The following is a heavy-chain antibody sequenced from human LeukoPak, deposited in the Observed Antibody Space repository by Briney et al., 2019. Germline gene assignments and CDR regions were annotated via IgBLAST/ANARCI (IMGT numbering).Heavy chain of an antibody. V-gene: IGHV4-39*01. CDR2: IYYSGST. J-gene: IGHJ4*02. CDR3: ARRPGIAVAGPFGRGSYFDY. D-gene: IGHD6-19*01. CDR1: GGSISSSSYY. Sequence: SETLSLTCTVSGGSISSSSYYWGWIRQPPGKGLEWIGSIYYSGSTYYNPSLKSRVTISVDTSKNQFSLKLSSVTAADTAVYYCARRPGIAVAGPFGRGSYFDYWGQGTLVTVSS.